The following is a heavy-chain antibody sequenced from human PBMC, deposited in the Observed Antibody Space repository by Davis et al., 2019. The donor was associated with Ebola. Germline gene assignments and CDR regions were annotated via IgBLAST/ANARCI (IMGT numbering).Heavy chain of an antibody. J-gene: IGHJ6*02. D-gene: IGHD3-9*01. CDR2: INPSGGST. Sequence: ASVKVSCKASGYTFTSYYMHWVRQAPGQGLEWMGIINPSGGSTSYAQKFQGRVTMTRDTSTSTVYMELSSLRSGDPAVYYCARGNGGKVQVDNILTGNYYYYGMTSGAKGPWSPSP. CDR3: ARGNGGKVQVDNILTGNYYYYGMTS. CDR1: GYTFTSYY. V-gene: IGHV1-46*03.